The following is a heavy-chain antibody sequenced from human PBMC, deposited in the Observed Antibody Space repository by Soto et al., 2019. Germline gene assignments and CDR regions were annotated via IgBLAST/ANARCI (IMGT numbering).Heavy chain of an antibody. D-gene: IGHD3-22*01. V-gene: IGHV1-69*13. J-gene: IGHJ3*02. CDR2: IIPIFGTA. CDR1: GGTFSSYA. Sequence: SVKVSCKASGGTFSSYAISWVRQAPGQGLEWMGGIIPIFGTANYAQKFQGRVTITADESTSTAYMELSSLRSEDTTVYYCARDYEYYDSSPNANDAFDIWGQGTMVTVSS. CDR3: ARDYEYYDSSPNANDAFDI.